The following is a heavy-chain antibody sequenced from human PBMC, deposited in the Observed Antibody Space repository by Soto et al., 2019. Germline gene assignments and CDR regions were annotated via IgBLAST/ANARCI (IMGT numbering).Heavy chain of an antibody. V-gene: IGHV4-31*03. D-gene: IGHD3-10*01. CDR1: GGSISSGGYC. Sequence: PSETLSLTCTVSGGSISSGGYCWSWIRQYPGKGLEWIGNIYYSGITNYNPSLKSRLTISLDTSKNQFSLKLSSVTAADTAVYYCAREPKTQTLRDFFYGMDVWGQGTTVTVSS. CDR3: AREPKTQTLRDFFYGMDV. CDR2: IYYSGIT. J-gene: IGHJ6*02.